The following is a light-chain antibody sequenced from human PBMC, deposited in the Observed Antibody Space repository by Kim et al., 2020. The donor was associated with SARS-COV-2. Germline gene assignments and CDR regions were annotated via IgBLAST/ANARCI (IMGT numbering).Light chain of an antibody. Sequence: DIQMTQSPSTLSASVGDTVTITCRASQSIGTWLAWYQQKPGKAPEVLIYKASTLETGVPSRFSGSGSGTEFTLTISSLQPEDSASYHCKQYYALWTFGQGTKVDIK. V-gene: IGKV1-5*03. CDR2: KAS. J-gene: IGKJ1*01. CDR1: QSIGTW. CDR3: KQYYALWT.